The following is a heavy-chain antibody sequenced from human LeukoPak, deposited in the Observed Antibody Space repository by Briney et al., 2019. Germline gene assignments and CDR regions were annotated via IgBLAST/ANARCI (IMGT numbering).Heavy chain of an antibody. D-gene: IGHD3-10*01. V-gene: IGHV4-39*01. CDR1: GGSISSSSYY. Sequence: SETLSLTCTVSGGSISSSSYYWGWIRQPPGKGLEWIGSIYYNGYTYYNPSLKSRVTISVDTSKNQFSLKLTSVIAADTAVYYCARHTDSLYGSGISPWGQGTMVTVSS. CDR2: IYYNGYT. J-gene: IGHJ5*02. CDR3: ARHTDSLYGSGISP.